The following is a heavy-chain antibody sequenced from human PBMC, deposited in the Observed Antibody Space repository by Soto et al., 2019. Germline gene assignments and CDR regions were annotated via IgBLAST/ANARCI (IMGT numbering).Heavy chain of an antibody. CDR1: GYTFSRNG. D-gene: IGHD4-4*01. CDR2: ISPKSGNI. Sequence: QVHLVQSGAEVKKPGAAVNVSCKTSGYTFSRNGISWVRQAPGQGLEWMGWISPKSGNIKYAQKFQGRVIMTTDTAALTPYMELRTPRSDHAAVYYWVQARASNRWPSRDVWGAGTAVTVSS. CDR3: VQARASNRWPSRDV. V-gene: IGHV1-18*01. J-gene: IGHJ6*02.